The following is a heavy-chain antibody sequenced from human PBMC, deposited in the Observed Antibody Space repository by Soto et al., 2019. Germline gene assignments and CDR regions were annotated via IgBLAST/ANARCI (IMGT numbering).Heavy chain of an antibody. Sequence: QVQLVQSGAEVKKPGSSVKVSCKASGGTFGSYAISWVRQGPGQGLEWMGGIIPIPGTANYAQKFQGRVTIAADESTSTAYMELSSLRSEDTAVYYCARSQGSSTSLEIYYYYYYGMDVWGQGTTDRLL. J-gene: IGHJ6*02. V-gene: IGHV1-69*01. CDR2: IIPIPGTA. CDR3: ARSQGSSTSLEIYYYYYYGMDV. CDR1: GGTFGSYA. D-gene: IGHD2-2*01.